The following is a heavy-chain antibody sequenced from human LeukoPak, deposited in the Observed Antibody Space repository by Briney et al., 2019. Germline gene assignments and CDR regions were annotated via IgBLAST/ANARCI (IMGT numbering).Heavy chain of an antibody. J-gene: IGHJ4*02. CDR2: ISYDGGNK. CDR3: AKAGGYCSAGTCYSNF. D-gene: IGHD2-15*01. CDR1: GFTFSDYA. V-gene: IGHV3-30*18. Sequence: TGGSLRLPCAASGFTFSDYAIHWVRQAPGKGLEWVAIISYDGGNKYYTDSVRGRFTISRDNSKNTLYLQMNSLRAEDTAVYYCAKAGGYCSAGTCYSNFWGQGTLVTVSS.